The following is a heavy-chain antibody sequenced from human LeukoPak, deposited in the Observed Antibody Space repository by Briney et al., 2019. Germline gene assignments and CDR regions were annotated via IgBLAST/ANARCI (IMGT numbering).Heavy chain of an antibody. CDR2: FGPENGEI. CDR1: GYTLTELS. CDR3: STDAGYCNSTTCSYYFDY. J-gene: IGHJ4*02. V-gene: IGHV1-24*01. Sequence: ASVKVSCKVSGYTLTELSIHWVRQAPGKGLEWMGGFGPENGEIIYAQRFQGRVTMTEDRSGDTAYMQLSSLRSEDTAVYYCSTDAGYCNSTTCSYYFDYWGQGTLDTVSS. D-gene: IGHD2/OR15-2a*01.